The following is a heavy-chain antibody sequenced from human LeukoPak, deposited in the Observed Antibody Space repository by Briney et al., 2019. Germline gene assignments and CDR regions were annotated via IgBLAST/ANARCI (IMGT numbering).Heavy chain of an antibody. Sequence: SETLSLTCTVSGGSISSGSYYWSWIRQPAGKGLEYIGRIYTSGSTSYNPSLKSRVTMSVDTSKNHFSLNLSSVTAADTAMYYCARSSVGSGSNFDYWGQGTLVTVSS. D-gene: IGHD3-10*01. CDR1: GGSISSGSYY. J-gene: IGHJ4*02. V-gene: IGHV4-61*02. CDR3: ARSSVGSGSNFDY. CDR2: IYTSGST.